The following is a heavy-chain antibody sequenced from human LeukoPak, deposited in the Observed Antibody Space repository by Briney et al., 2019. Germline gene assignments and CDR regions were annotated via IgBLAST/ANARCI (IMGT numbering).Heavy chain of an antibody. D-gene: IGHD3-22*01. V-gene: IGHV7-4-1*02. CDR2: INTNTGNP. Sequence: ASVKVSCKASGYTFTSYAMNWVRQAPGQGLEWMGWINTNTGNPTYAQGFTGRFVFSLDTSVSTAYLQISSLKAEDTAVYYCARASYYYDSSYYYYYYYMDVWGKGTTVTVSS. CDR1: GYTFTSYA. J-gene: IGHJ6*03. CDR3: ARASYYYDSSYYYYYYYMDV.